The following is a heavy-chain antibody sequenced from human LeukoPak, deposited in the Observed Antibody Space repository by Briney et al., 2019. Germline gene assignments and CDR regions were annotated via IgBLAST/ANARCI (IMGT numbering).Heavy chain of an antibody. CDR3: ARELDYYGSGSY. V-gene: IGHV1-2*02. J-gene: IGHJ4*02. CDR2: INPNSGGT. Sequence: ASVKVSCKASGYTFTGYYMHWVRQAPGQGLASMGWINPNSGGTNYAQKFQGRVTMTRDTSISTAYMELSRLRPDDTAVYYCARELDYYGSGSYWGQGTLVTVSS. D-gene: IGHD3-10*01. CDR1: GYTFTGYY.